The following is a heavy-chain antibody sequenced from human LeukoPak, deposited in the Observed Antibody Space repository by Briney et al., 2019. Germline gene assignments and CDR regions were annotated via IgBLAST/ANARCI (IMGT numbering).Heavy chain of an antibody. CDR3: ARDVAARPPYYYYYMDV. V-gene: IGHV4-59*01. D-gene: IGHD6-6*01. Sequence: SETLSLTCTVSGGSISSYYWNWIRHPPGKGLEWIGYIYYRGSTNYNPSLKSRVTISVDTSKNQFSLNLNSVTAADTAVYYCARDVAARPPYYYYYMDVWGKGTTVTVSS. CDR2: IYYRGST. CDR1: GGSISSYY. J-gene: IGHJ6*03.